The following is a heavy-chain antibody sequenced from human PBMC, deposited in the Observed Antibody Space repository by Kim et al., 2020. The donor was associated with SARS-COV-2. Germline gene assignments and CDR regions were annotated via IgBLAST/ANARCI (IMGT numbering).Heavy chain of an antibody. Sequence: SETLSLTCTVSGGSISSSSYYWGWIRQPPGKGLEWIGSIYYSGSTYYNPSLKSRVTISVDTSKNQFSLKLSSVTAADTAVYYCAANLYSSSWYSEYYGMDVWGQGTTVTVSS. D-gene: IGHD6-13*01. CDR3: AANLYSSSWYSEYYGMDV. J-gene: IGHJ6*02. CDR1: GGSISSSSYY. V-gene: IGHV4-39*01. CDR2: IYYSGST.